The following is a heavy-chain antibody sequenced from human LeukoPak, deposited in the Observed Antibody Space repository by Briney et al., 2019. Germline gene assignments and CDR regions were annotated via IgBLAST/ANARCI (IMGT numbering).Heavy chain of an antibody. J-gene: IGHJ3*02. V-gene: IGHV4-4*07. CDR2: IYTSGST. Sequence: SETLSLTCTVSGGSISSYYWSWIPQPAGKGLEWIGRIYTSGSTNYNPSLKSRVTMSVDTSKNQFSLKLSPVTAADTAVYYCARGYYYDSSGYYYTGAFDIWGQGTMVTVSS. CDR3: ARGYYYDSSGYYYTGAFDI. D-gene: IGHD3-22*01. CDR1: GGSISSYY.